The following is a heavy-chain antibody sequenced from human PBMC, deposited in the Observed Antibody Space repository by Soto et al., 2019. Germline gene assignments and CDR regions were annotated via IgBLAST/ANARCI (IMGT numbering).Heavy chain of an antibody. Sequence: QVQLQQWGAGPLRPLETLSLTCGVSGGSFSGYYWAWIRQSPGKGLEWIGEINDRGSINYNPSLKSRVSSSVATSKKHYYLNLRSVTAADTAVYYCARESHDILTGPPWVWYFDLWGRGTLVTVSS. CDR2: INDRGSI. D-gene: IGHD3-9*01. CDR3: ARESHDILTGPPWVWYFDL. V-gene: IGHV4-34*01. J-gene: IGHJ2*01. CDR1: GGSFSGYY.